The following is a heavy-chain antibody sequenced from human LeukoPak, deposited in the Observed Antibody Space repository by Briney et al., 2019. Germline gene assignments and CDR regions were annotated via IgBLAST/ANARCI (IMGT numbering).Heavy chain of an antibody. CDR2: IKKDGSEK. CDR1: GFTFSSYW. J-gene: IGHJ6*02. Sequence: PGGSLRLSCAASGFTFSSYWMSWVRQAPGKGLEWVANIKKDGSEKYYVDSVKGRFTISRDNSKNTLYLQMNSLRAEDTAVYYCAKDSTVAHYYYGMDVWGQGTTVTVSS. V-gene: IGHV3-7*03. CDR3: AKDSTVAHYYYGMDV. D-gene: IGHD4-23*01.